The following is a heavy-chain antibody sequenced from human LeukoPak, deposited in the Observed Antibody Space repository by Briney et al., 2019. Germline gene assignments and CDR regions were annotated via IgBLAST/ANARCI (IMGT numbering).Heavy chain of an antibody. CDR1: GYTLTELS. CDR2: FDPEDGET. J-gene: IGHJ4*02. V-gene: IGHV1-24*01. Sequence: ASVKVSCTVSGYTLTELSMHWVRQAPGKGFEWMGGFDPEDGETIYAQKFQGRVTMTEDTSTDTAYMELSSLRSEDTAVYYCATASVVGATQSFDYWGQGTLVTVSS. CDR3: ATASVVGATQSFDY. D-gene: IGHD1-26*01.